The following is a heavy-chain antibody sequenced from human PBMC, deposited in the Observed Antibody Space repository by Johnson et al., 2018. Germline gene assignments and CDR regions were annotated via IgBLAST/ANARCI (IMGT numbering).Heavy chain of an antibody. CDR3: ATGGYGRRGPPDV. CDR2: ISSTSSTI. CDR1: GFIFSSYN. Sequence: VQLQESGGGLVRPGGSLRLSCAASGFIFSSYNVNWVRQAPGQGLEWVSFISSTSSTIYYADPVKGRITISRGNSKKTLYVQMDSLRPEDTAVCYCATGGYGRRGPPDVWGKGTTVTVSS. D-gene: IGHD1-26*01. J-gene: IGHJ6*04. V-gene: IGHV3-48*01.